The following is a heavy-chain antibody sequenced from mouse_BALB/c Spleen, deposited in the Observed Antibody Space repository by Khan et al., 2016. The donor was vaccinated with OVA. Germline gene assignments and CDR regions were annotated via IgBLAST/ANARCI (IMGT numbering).Heavy chain of an antibody. Sequence: VQLKESGPGLVKPSQSLSLTCSVTGYSITSGYYWNWIRQFPGNKLEWMGYISYDGSNNYNPSLKNRISITRDTSKNQFFLKLNSVTTEDTATYYCASKSYGKGAYWGQGTLVTVSA. CDR1: GYSITSGYY. CDR2: ISYDGSN. V-gene: IGHV3-6*02. CDR3: ASKSYGKGAY. J-gene: IGHJ3*01. D-gene: IGHD2-1*01.